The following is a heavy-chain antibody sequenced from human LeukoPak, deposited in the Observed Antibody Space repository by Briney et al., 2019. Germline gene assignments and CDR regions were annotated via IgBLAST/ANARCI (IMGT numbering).Heavy chain of an antibody. D-gene: IGHD3-22*01. CDR2: INHSGST. V-gene: IGHV4-34*01. J-gene: IGHJ4*02. CDR1: GGSFSGYY. Sequence: SETLSLTCAVYGGSFSGYYWSWIRQPPGKGLEWIGEINHSGSTNYNPSLKSRVTISVDTSKNQFSLKLSSVTAADTAVYYCASFREVNGETYYYDSSGYQPSDYWGQGTLVTVSS. CDR3: ASFREVNGETYYYDSSGYQPSDY.